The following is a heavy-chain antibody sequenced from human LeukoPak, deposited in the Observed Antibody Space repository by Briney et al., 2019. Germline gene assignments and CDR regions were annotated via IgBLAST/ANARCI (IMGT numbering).Heavy chain of an antibody. Sequence: GGSLRLSCAASGFTFSIYEMNWVRQAPGKGLEWVSYISSSGSTIYYADSVKGRFTISRDNAKNSLYLQMNSLRAEDTAVYYCARDDGYCSSTSCFSNFDYWGQGTLVTVSS. D-gene: IGHD2-2*01. CDR3: ARDDGYCSSTSCFSNFDY. CDR1: GFTFSIYE. J-gene: IGHJ4*02. CDR2: ISSSGSTI. V-gene: IGHV3-48*03.